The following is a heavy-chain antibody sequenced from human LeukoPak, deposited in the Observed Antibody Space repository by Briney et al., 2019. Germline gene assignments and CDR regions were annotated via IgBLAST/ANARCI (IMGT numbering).Heavy chain of an antibody. D-gene: IGHD2-2*01. CDR3: ARLIGGSDCRSSRCSPRDYYYYGMDV. Sequence: SETLSLTCAVSGGSISSSNWWRVVRQPPGKGLEWIGESDHSGSTNYDPSLKSRFTISGDQSKNQFSLKLTSVNAEDTAVYYCARLIGGSDCRSSRCSPRDYYYYGMDVWGQGTTVTVSS. V-gene: IGHV4-4*02. CDR2: SDHSGST. J-gene: IGHJ6*02. CDR1: GGSISSSNW.